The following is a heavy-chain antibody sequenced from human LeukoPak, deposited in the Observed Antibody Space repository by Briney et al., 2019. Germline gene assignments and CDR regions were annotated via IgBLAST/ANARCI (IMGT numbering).Heavy chain of an antibody. CDR2: ISSSSSSI. J-gene: IGHJ4*02. CDR1: GFTFSSYS. CDR3: AKVGSSVSHRSQWLATGSYFDY. D-gene: IGHD6-19*01. Sequence: GGSLRLSCAASGFTFSSYSMNWVRQAPGKGLEWVSYISSSSSSIYYADSVKGRFTISRDNAKNSLYLQMNSLRAEDTALYYCAKVGSSVSHRSQWLATGSYFDYWGQGTLVTVSS. V-gene: IGHV3-48*01.